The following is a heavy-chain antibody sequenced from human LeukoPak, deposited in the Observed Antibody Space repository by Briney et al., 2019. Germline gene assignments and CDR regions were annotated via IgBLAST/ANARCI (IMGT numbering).Heavy chain of an antibody. CDR3: ARGRERITMVRGANYYFDY. CDR2: IIPIFGTA. Sequence: GASVKVSCKASGGTFSSYAISWVRQAPGQGLEWMGGIIPIFGTANYAQKFQGRVTITADESTSTAYTELSSLRSEDTAVYYCARGRERITMVRGANYYFDYWGQGTLVTVSS. V-gene: IGHV1-69*01. D-gene: IGHD3-10*01. J-gene: IGHJ4*02. CDR1: GGTFSSYA.